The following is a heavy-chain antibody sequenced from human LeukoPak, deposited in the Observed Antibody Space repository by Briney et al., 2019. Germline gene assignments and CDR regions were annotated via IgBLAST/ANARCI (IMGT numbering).Heavy chain of an antibody. CDR1: GLTFSSYA. V-gene: IGHV3-23*01. D-gene: IGHD2-15*01. J-gene: IGHJ4*02. CDR2: ISGSGGST. CDR3: AKYAECGGSCYYFDY. Sequence: GGSLRLSCAASGLTFSSYAMSWVRQAPGKGLEWVSAISGSGGSTYYADSVKGRFTISRDNSKNTLYLQMNSLRAEDTAVYYCAKYAECGGSCYYFDYWGQGTLVTVSS.